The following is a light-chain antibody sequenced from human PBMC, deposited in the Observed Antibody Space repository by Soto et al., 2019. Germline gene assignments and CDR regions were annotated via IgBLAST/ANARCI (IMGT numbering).Light chain of an antibody. CDR1: QNISSN. V-gene: IGKV3-15*01. CDR2: GAS. CDR3: QQYNNWLWT. J-gene: IGKJ1*01. Sequence: EIVMTQSPATLSVSPGERATLSCRASQNISSNLAWYQQKPGQAPRVLIDGASTRATGIPARFSGSGSGTEFTRTIGGLQSEDFAVYYCQQYNNWLWTFGQGTKVDIK.